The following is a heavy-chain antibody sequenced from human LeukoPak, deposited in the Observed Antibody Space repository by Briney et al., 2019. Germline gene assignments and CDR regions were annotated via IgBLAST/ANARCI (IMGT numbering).Heavy chain of an antibody. D-gene: IGHD3-22*01. CDR1: GYTFTSYD. J-gene: IGHJ5*02. CDR3: ARGLRKTYYYDGSGP. CDR2: MNPNSGNT. Sequence: ASVKVSCKASGYTFTSYDINRVRQATGQGLEWMGWMNPNSGNTGYAQKFQGRVTMTRNTSISTAYMELSSLRSEDTAVYYCARGLRKTYYYDGSGPWGQGTLVTVSS. V-gene: IGHV1-8*01.